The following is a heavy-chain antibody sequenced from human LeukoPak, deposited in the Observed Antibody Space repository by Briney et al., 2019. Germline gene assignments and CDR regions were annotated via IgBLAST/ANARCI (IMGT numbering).Heavy chain of an antibody. Sequence: PGGSLRLSCAASGFTFSSYAMSWVRQAPGKGLEWVSAISGSGGSTYYADSVMGRFTISRDKSKNTLFLQMNSLRADDTAVYYCAKDNMDTSSCLDYWGQGTLVTVSS. D-gene: IGHD5-18*01. J-gene: IGHJ4*02. CDR3: AKDNMDTSSCLDY. CDR1: GFTFSSYA. V-gene: IGHV3-23*01. CDR2: ISGSGGST.